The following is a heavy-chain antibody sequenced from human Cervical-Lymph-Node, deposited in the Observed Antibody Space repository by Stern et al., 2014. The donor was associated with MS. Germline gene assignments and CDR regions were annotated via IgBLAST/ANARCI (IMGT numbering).Heavy chain of an antibody. CDR3: AKYLEVSLDWPGDDH. D-gene: IGHD3-9*01. J-gene: IGHJ4*02. V-gene: IGHV1-69*17. CDR1: GGTFNMYV. Sequence: QLVQSGAEVKKPGSSVKVSCKASGGTFNMYVISWVRQAPGQGLEWMVGIIPRFEVATYAQKFQGSVTITADKYTRASYMGLSSRQAEDTAIYSCAKYLEVSLDWPGDDHWGRGTLVTVSS. CDR2: IIPRFEVA.